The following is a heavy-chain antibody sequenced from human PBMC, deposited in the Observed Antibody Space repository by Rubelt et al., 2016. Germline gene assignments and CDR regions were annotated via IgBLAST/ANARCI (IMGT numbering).Heavy chain of an antibody. CDR1: GFTFSSYW. CDR2: INSDGSST. J-gene: IGHJ6*02. V-gene: IGHV3-74*01. D-gene: IGHD3-10*01. Sequence: CAASGFTFSSYWMHWVRQAPGKGLVWVSRINSDGSSTSYADSVKGRFTISRDNAKNTLYLQMNSLRAEETAVYYCARVYGSGSAFYYYYGMDVWGQGTTVTVSS. CDR3: ARVYGSGSAFYYYYGMDV.